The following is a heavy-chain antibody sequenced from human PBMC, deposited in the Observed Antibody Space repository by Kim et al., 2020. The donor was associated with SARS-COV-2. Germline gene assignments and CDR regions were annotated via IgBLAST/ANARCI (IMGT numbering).Heavy chain of an antibody. CDR2: INSDGSST. J-gene: IGHJ4*02. V-gene: IGHV3-74*01. CDR1: GFTFSSYW. Sequence: GGSLRLSCAASGFTFSSYWMHWVCQAPGKGLMWVSHINSDGSSTNYADSVKGRFTISRDNAKNTLYLQMNNLRAEDTAVYYCATSRTFDYWCQGTLVTVS. CDR3: ATSRTFDY. D-gene: IGHD1-1*01.